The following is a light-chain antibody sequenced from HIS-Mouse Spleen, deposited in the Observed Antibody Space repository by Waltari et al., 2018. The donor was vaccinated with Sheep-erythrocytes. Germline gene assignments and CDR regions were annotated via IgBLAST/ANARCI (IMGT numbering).Light chain of an antibody. Sequence: QSALTQPPSASGSPGQSVTISCTGTSSDVGGYNDVPWYQQHPGKAPKLMIYEVSKRPSGVPDRFSGSKSGNTASLTVSGLQAEDEADYYCSSYAGSNNLEVFGGGTKLTVL. V-gene: IGLV2-8*01. CDR3: SSYAGSNNLEV. CDR2: EVS. J-gene: IGLJ2*01. CDR1: SSDVGGYND.